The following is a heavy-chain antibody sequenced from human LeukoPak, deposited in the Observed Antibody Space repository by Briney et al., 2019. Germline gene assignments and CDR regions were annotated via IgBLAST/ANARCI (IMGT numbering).Heavy chain of an antibody. CDR1: GFTFSSYS. D-gene: IGHD6-13*01. V-gene: IGHV3-48*04. CDR2: ISGSGDTI. CDR3: AREGIYWYFDL. J-gene: IGHJ2*01. Sequence: PGGSLRLSCIASGFTFSSYSMNWVRQAPGKGPEWISYISGSGDTISYADSVKGRFTVSRDNAKNSLYLQMNSLRAEDTAVYYCAREGIYWYFDLWGRGTLVTVSS.